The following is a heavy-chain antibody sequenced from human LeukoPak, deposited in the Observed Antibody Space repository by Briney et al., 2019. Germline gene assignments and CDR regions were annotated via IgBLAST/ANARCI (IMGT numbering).Heavy chain of an antibody. Sequence: SETPSLTCTVSGGSISSNYWNWIRQPAGKGLEWIGRIYNTGSTNYNPSLESRVTMSVGTSKNQFSLKLSSVTAADTAVYYCVRAKISAAGVWLFDPWGQGTLITVSS. D-gene: IGHD6-13*01. V-gene: IGHV4-4*07. CDR2: IYNTGST. J-gene: IGHJ5*02. CDR3: VRAKISAAGVWLFDP. CDR1: GGSISSNY.